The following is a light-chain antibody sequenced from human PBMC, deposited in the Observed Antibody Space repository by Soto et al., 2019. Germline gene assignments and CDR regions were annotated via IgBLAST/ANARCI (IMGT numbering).Light chain of an antibody. CDR3: CSYAGIYTFYV. CDR2: DVT. CDR1: SSDVGGYNY. Sequence: QSVLTQPRSVSGSPGQSVTISCTGTSSDVGGYNYVSWYQQHPGKAPKLMIYDVTKRPSGVPDRFSGSKSGNTASLTISGLQAEDEADYYCCSYAGIYTFYVFVTGTKVTVL. V-gene: IGLV2-11*01. J-gene: IGLJ1*01.